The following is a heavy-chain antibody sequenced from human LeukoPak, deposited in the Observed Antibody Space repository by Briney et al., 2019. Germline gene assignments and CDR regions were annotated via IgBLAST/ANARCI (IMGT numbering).Heavy chain of an antibody. D-gene: IGHD3-10*01. CDR3: ARSMVRGGYASDI. V-gene: IGHV3-48*02. CDR2: ISSSSSTI. J-gene: IGHJ3*02. Sequence: GGTLRLSCAASGFTFSSYSMNWVRQAPGKGLEWVSYISSSSSTIYDADSVKGRFTISRDNAKNSLYLQMNSLRDEDRAVYYCARSMVRGGYASDIWGQGTMVTVSS. CDR1: GFTFSSYS.